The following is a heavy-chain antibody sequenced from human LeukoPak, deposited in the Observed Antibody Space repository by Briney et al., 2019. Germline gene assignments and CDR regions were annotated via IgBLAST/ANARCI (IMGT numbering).Heavy chain of an antibody. CDR2: INHSGST. J-gene: IGHJ6*03. CDR3: ARVRGFRLGELSLYPLYYYYMDV. V-gene: IGHV4-34*01. Sequence: PSETLSLTCAVYGGSFSGYYWSWIRQPPGKGLEWIGEINHSGSTNYNPSLKSRVTISVDTSKNQFSLKLSSVTAADTAVYYCARVRGFRLGELSLYPLYYYYMDVWGKGTTVTVSS. D-gene: IGHD3-16*02. CDR1: GGSFSGYY.